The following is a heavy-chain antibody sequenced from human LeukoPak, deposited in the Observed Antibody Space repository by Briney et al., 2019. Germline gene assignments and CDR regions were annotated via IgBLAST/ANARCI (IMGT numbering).Heavy chain of an antibody. CDR3: ARDGQEMAHYSLDY. Sequence: PGMSLRLSCAASGFTFNRHSIHWVRQAPGKGLEWVAEIWSDENIQYHADFVKGRFTFSRDNFRNTVNMQMNGLKVEDTAVYFCARDGQEMAHYSLDYWGQGTLVTVSP. D-gene: IGHD5-24*01. CDR1: GFTFNRHS. CDR2: IWSDENIQ. V-gene: IGHV3-33*01. J-gene: IGHJ4*02.